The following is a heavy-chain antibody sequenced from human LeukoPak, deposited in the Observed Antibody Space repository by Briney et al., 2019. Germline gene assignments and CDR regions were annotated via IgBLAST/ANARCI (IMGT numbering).Heavy chain of an antibody. Sequence: GESLKISCKGSGYSFTNYWIGCVRQMPGKGVKWMGIIYPGDSDARYSPSFQGQVTISAAKSLSTAYLQWSSLKASDSATYYCARRLATITPFDYWGQGTLVTVSS. CDR3: ARRLATITPFDY. D-gene: IGHD5-24*01. V-gene: IGHV5-51*01. J-gene: IGHJ4*02. CDR1: GYSFTNYW. CDR2: IYPGDSDA.